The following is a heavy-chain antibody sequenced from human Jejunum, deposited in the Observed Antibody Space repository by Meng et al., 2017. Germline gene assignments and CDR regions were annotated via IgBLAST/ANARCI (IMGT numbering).Heavy chain of an antibody. CDR3: ARLIVLSTNWKGDRGWTHYYYGMDV. J-gene: IGHJ6*02. V-gene: IGHV3-7*01. D-gene: IGHD1-1*01. Sequence: AGSLRLSCTVSGFSLSYYWVSWVRQAPGKGLEWVANIHPEGNENDYVDSVNGRFTISRDNAKNSVYLQMNSLKGEDTAVYYCARLIVLSTNWKGDRGWTHYYYGMDVWGQGTTVTVSS. CDR2: IHPEGNEN. CDR1: GFSLSYYW.